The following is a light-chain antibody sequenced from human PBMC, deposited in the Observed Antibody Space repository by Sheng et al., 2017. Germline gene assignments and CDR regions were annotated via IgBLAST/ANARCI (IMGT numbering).Light chain of an antibody. CDR3: QQYNSFST. V-gene: IGKV1-5*03. CDR2: EAS. Sequence: IQMTQSPSTLSASVGDRVTITCRASQNVRNCLAWYQQKPGKAPKLLIYEASTLESGVPSTFSGSGSGTEFTLTITSLQPDDFATYYCQQYNSFSTFGQGT. CDR1: QNVRNC. J-gene: IGKJ5*01.